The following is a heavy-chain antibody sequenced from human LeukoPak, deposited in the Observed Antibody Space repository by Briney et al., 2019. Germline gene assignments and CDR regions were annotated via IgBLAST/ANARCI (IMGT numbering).Heavy chain of an antibody. J-gene: IGHJ4*02. Sequence: GGSLRLSCSASGITFSGHAMHWVRQAPGKGLEYVSAISDNGGMTSYADSVKGRFTISRDNSKNTLYLQMSSLRGEDTAVYYCYVSGWTEDIDNWGQGTLVTVSS. CDR1: GITFSGHA. V-gene: IGHV3-64D*06. CDR3: YVSGWTEDIDN. D-gene: IGHD6-19*01. CDR2: ISDNGGMT.